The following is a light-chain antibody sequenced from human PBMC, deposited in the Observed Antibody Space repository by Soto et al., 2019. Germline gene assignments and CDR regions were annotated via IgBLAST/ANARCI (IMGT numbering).Light chain of an antibody. Sequence: EVVLTQSPDTLSWSPGERATLCCWASQTISSNYVAWYQQKPGQAPRLLIYSASSRATGIPDRFSGSGSGTHFTLTISRLEPEDFAVYYCQQYGIVFGPGTKVEIK. CDR1: QTISSNY. CDR3: QQYGIV. J-gene: IGKJ3*01. V-gene: IGKV3-20*01. CDR2: SAS.